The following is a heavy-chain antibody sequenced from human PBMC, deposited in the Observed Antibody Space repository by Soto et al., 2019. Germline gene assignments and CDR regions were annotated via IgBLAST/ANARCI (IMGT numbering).Heavy chain of an antibody. V-gene: IGHV3-48*02. D-gene: IGHD5-18*01. CDR1: GFTFSSYG. CDR2: TSSSGSPT. J-gene: IGHJ4*02. CDR3: ALRGDTYAFDY. Sequence: EVQLVESGGGLVQPGGSLRLSCTASGFTFSSYGMNWVRQAPGKGLEWVAYTSSSGSPTHYADSVKGRFTISRDNAKNSLFLQMNSLGDEDTAVYYCALRGDTYAFDYWGQGTLVTVSS.